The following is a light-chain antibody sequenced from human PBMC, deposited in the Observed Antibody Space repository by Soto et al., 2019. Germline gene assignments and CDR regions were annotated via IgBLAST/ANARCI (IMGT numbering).Light chain of an antibody. Sequence: EIVMTQSPATLSVSPGERATLSFRASQSVSNNLAWYQQKPGQAPRLLIYGASTSATGIPARFSGSGSGTEFTLTISSLQSESFAVYDCQPYNNWPPWTFGQGTKVEIK. V-gene: IGKV3-15*01. J-gene: IGKJ1*01. CDR3: QPYNNWPPWT. CDR2: GAS. CDR1: QSVSNN.